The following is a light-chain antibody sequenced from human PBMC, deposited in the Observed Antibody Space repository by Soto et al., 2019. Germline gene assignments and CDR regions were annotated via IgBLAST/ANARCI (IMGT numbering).Light chain of an antibody. J-gene: IGKJ4*01. CDR1: QSLLHSDGYNY. CDR2: LGS. Sequence: DIVMTQSPLSLPVTPGEPASISCRSSQSLLHSDGYNYLDWYLQKPGQSPQLLIYLGSNRASGVPDRFSGSGSGKDFTLKISRVEAEDVGVHYCMQALQTPPTFGGGTKVEIK. V-gene: IGKV2-28*01. CDR3: MQALQTPPT.